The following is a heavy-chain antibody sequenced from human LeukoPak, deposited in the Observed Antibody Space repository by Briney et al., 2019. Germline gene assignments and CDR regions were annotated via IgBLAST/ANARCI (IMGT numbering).Heavy chain of an antibody. V-gene: IGHV3-7*05. J-gene: IGHJ4*02. CDR2: IKHDGSEK. CDR1: GFTFSSYW. D-gene: IGHD5-18*01. CDR3: ARGGFNYGY. Sequence: PGGSLRLSCAVSGFTFSSYWMTWVRQAPGKGLEWVANIKHDGSEKYYVDSVKGRFTISRDNAENSLYLQMNSLRAEDTAVYYCARGGFNYGYWGQGALVTVSS.